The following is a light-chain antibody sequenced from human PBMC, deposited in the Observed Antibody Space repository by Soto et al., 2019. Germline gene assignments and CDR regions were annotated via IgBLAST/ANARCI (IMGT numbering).Light chain of an antibody. Sequence: DIQMTQSPSSLSASVGDRVTITCRASQAVGTWVAWYQQKPQRAPKHLMYAASTLESGVPSRFSGSASGTDFTLTIRGLQPEDFATYYCQQYHTYPPAFGPGTTVDFK. V-gene: IGKV1D-16*01. J-gene: IGKJ3*01. CDR1: QAVGTW. CDR3: QQYHTYPPA. CDR2: AAS.